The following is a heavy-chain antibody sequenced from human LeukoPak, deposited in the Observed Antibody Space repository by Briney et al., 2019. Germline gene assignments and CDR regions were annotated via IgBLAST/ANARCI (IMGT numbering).Heavy chain of an antibody. D-gene: IGHD3-10*01. V-gene: IGHV4-34*01. CDR2: INHSGST. J-gene: IGHJ5*02. Sequence: PSETLSLTCTVSGGSISSYYWSWIRQPPGKGLEWIGEINHSGSTNYNPSLKSRVTISVDTSKNQFSLKLSSVTAADTAVYYCARGLESGYGSGPRGPFDPWGQGTLVTVSS. CDR3: ARGLESGYGSGPRGPFDP. CDR1: GGSISSYY.